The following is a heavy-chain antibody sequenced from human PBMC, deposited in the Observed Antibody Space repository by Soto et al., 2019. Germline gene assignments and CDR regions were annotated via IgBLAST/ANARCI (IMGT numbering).Heavy chain of an antibody. J-gene: IGHJ4*02. Sequence: QVQLQESGPGLVKSSETLSLTCTVSGGYISNHYWSWIRQPPGKGLEWIGYVRNIENTNYNPSLKSRVNISVDTHKSQFSLRLNSVTAADTAVYYCARDREPTAHHFDYWGQGILVTVSS. D-gene: IGHD4-4*01. CDR2: VRNIENT. CDR1: GGYISNHY. V-gene: IGHV4-59*11. CDR3: ARDREPTAHHFDY.